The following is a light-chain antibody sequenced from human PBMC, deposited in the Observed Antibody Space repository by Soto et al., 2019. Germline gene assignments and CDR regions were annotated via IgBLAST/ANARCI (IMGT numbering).Light chain of an antibody. Sequence: LFPGLLSASRGEGVTLRPWAAQDVTTNLAWYQQKPGQAPRLLIYSASLKPAGIPDRFSGSGSATDFTLTISRLEPEDFALFYYHQYGSSPITFGQGTRLEIK. CDR2: SAS. CDR1: QDVTTN. J-gene: IGKJ5*01. CDR3: HQYGSSPIT. V-gene: IGKV3-20*01.